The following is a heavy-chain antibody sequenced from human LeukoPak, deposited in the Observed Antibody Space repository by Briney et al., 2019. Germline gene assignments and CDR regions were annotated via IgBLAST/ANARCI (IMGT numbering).Heavy chain of an antibody. CDR2: IKRDGTEK. V-gene: IGHV3-7*01. D-gene: IGHD1-26*01. CDR1: GFTFDDYG. CDR3: ARRGWDLLSFFDY. Sequence: GGSLRLSCAASGFTFDDYGMSWVRQAPGKGLEWVANIKRDGTEKYYVDSVKGRFTISRDNAKNSLYLQMNSLRVEDTAVYYCARRGWDLLSFFDYWGQGILVTVSS. J-gene: IGHJ4*02.